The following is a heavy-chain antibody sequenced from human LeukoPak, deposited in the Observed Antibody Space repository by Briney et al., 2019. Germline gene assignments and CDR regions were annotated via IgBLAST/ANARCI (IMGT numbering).Heavy chain of an antibody. Sequence: GESLKISCKASEYTFTTSWIGWVRQMPGKGLEYMGIIYPGDSDTRYSPSFQGQVTISADKSISTAYMQWNSLKASDTAMYYCARLGYCSSGGCFSRGYFQDWGQGTLVTVSS. V-gene: IGHV5-51*01. CDR1: EYTFTTSW. J-gene: IGHJ1*01. CDR3: ARLGYCSSGGCFSRGYFQD. D-gene: IGHD2-15*01. CDR2: IYPGDSDT.